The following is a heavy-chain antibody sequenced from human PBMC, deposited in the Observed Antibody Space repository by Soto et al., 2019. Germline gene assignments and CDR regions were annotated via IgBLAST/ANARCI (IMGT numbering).Heavy chain of an antibody. Sequence: WASVKVSCKVSGYTLTELSMHWVRQAPGKGLEWMGGFDPEDGETIYAQKFQGRVTMTEDTSTDTAYMELSSLRSEDTAVYYCAPGPLGYCTNGVCYLGWFDPWGQGTLVTVSS. CDR3: APGPLGYCTNGVCYLGWFDP. D-gene: IGHD2-8*01. J-gene: IGHJ5*02. CDR1: GYTLTELS. CDR2: FDPEDGET. V-gene: IGHV1-24*01.